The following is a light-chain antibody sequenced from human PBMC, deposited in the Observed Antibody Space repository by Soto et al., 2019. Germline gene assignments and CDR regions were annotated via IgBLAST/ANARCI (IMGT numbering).Light chain of an antibody. J-gene: IGKJ5*01. Sequence: DIQMTQSPSSLSASVGDRVSITCRASQSISSYLNWFQQKPGEAPNLLIYTASTLQSGVPSRFGGSGSGTDFTLTISSLQPEDFATYYCQQGYDTPLTFGQGTRLEIK. CDR3: QQGYDTPLT. V-gene: IGKV1-39*01. CDR2: TAS. CDR1: QSISSY.